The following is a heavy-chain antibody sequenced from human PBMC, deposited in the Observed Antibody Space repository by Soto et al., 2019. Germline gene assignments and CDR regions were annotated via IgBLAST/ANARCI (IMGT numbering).Heavy chain of an antibody. Sequence: QVQLQESGPGLVKPSETLSLTCTVSGDSVSSDGYSWSWIRQPPGKGLEWIGYIYYSGTTNYNPSLKSRVTISVDTSKNQFSLKLSSVTAADTAVYYCARVQLWFGELSYDRGYFYYGMDVWGQGTTVTVSS. CDR2: IYYSGTT. D-gene: IGHD3-10*01. J-gene: IGHJ6*02. V-gene: IGHV4-61*08. CDR1: GDSVSSDGYS. CDR3: ARVQLWFGELSYDRGYFYYGMDV.